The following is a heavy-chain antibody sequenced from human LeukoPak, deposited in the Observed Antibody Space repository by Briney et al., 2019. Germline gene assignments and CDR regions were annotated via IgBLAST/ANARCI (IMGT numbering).Heavy chain of an antibody. CDR2: ISEDGINR. V-gene: IGHV3-30*18. D-gene: IGHD6-13*01. J-gene: IGHJ4*02. CDR1: GFTFTNYG. Sequence: GRCLRLSCAASGFTFTNYGMHCVRQAPGKGVEWVAGISEDGINRYYADSVKARFTISRDNSNNTLFLQINNQRADDTAVYYCAKDRETTASGTFDYWGQGDLVTVSS. CDR3: AKDRETTASGTFDY.